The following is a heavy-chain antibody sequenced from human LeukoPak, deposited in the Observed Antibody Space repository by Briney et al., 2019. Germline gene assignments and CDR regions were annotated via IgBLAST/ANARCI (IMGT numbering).Heavy chain of an antibody. D-gene: IGHD6-19*01. CDR1: GFTFSSYA. CDR3: ARESSGGLGY. Sequence: GGSLRLSCAASGFTFSSYAMHWVRQAPGKGLEWVAVISYDGSNKYYADSVKGRFTISRDNAKNSLYLQMNSLRAEDTAVYYCARESSGGLGYWGQGTLVTVSS. V-gene: IGHV3-30-3*01. CDR2: ISYDGSNK. J-gene: IGHJ4*02.